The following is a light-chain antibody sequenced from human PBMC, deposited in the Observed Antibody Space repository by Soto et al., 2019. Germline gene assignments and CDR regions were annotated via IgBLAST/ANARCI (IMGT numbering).Light chain of an antibody. V-gene: IGKV1-9*01. CDR2: GAS. CDR3: QQLNSYPRT. Sequence: DIQLTQSPSFLSASVGDRVTITCRASQGISSSYVAWYQQKPGNTPKLLIYGASTLQSGVPSRCSGSGSGAEFTLTISSLQPEDFATYYCQQLNSYPRTFGQGTKVEIK. CDR1: QGISSSY. J-gene: IGKJ1*01.